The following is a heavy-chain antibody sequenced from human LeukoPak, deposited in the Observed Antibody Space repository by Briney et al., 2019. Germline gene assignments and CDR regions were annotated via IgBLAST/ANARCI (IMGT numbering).Heavy chain of an antibody. CDR1: VYTFTGYY. CDR3: ARGRNIGVVGAATNLEDC. V-gene: IGHV1-2*02. Sequence: ASVKVSCTASVYTFTGYYMHWVRQAPGQGLEWMGWINPNSGGTNYAQKFQGRVTMTRETSISTAYMELSSLRSDDTAVYYCARGRNIGVVGAATNLEDCWGQGTLVTVSS. D-gene: IGHD2-15*01. CDR2: INPNSGGT. J-gene: IGHJ4*02.